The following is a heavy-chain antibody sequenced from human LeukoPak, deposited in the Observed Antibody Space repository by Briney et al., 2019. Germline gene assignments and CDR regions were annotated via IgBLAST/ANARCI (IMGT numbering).Heavy chain of an antibody. D-gene: IGHD5-12*01. CDR2: INPSGHT. V-gene: IGHV4-38-2*02. Sequence: SETLSLTCSVSSFSFSIPYYWGWIRQPPGQGLEWIGSINPSGHTYYNPSFKSRVTMSVDTSRNQFSLRLSSVTATDTAMYYCARQVATKGEWAFDIWGQGTMVAASS. J-gene: IGHJ3*02. CDR1: SFSFSIPYY. CDR3: ARQVATKGEWAFDI.